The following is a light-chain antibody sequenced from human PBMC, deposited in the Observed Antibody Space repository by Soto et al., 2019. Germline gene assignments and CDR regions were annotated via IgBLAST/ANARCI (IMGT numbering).Light chain of an antibody. CDR2: AAC. Sequence: DKQLNQSASSLSASVGDRGTITCRAGQGITYYLAWYQQKPGKVPKLLIYAACTLQSGVPSRFSGGGSGADFTLTNSSLQPEGVTTYYCQQRYSTPRTCGQGSKVDIK. CDR3: QQRYSTPRT. CDR1: QGITYY. V-gene: IGKV1-27*01. J-gene: IGKJ1*01.